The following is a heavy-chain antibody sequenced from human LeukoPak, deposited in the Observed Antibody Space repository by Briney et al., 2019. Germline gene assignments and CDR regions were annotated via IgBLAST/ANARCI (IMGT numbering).Heavy chain of an antibody. V-gene: IGHV3-23*01. Sequence: GGSLRLSCAASGFTFSRDGMSWVRQAPGKGLEWVSSISASGGGTVYADSVKGRVTISRDNSKNTLYLQMHSPRAEDTAVYSCAKNLLGSEAFSWYFDLWGRGTLVTVSS. D-gene: IGHD1-26*01. CDR3: AKNLLGSEAFSWYFDL. CDR2: ISASGGGT. J-gene: IGHJ2*01. CDR1: GFTFSRDG.